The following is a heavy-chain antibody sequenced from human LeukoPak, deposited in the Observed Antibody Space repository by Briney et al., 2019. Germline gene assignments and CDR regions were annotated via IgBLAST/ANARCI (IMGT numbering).Heavy chain of an antibody. J-gene: IGHJ4*02. CDR2: INWNGDTT. Sequence: GGSLRLSCTASGFRIDDYGMSWVRQTPGKGLEWISDINWNGDTTNYADSVKGRFTISRDNAKNSLYLQMNSLRAEDTALYYCARAISRGAIDYWGQGTLVTVSS. CDR3: ARAISRGAIDY. V-gene: IGHV3-20*04. CDR1: GFRIDDYG. D-gene: IGHD3-10*01.